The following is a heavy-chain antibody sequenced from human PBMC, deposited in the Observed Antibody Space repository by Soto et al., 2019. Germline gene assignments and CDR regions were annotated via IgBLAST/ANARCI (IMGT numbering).Heavy chain of an antibody. CDR2: IYPGDSDT. D-gene: IGHD3-3*01. CDR1: GYSFTSYW. CDR3: ASQYTYYDFWTLQPGWFDP. V-gene: IGHV5-51*03. J-gene: IGHJ5*02. Sequence: PGESLKISCKGSGYSFTSYWIGWVRQMPGKGLEWRGIIYPGDSDTRYSPSFQGQVTISADKSISTAYLQWSSLKASDTAMYYCASQYTYYDFWTLQPGWFDPWGQGTLVTVSS.